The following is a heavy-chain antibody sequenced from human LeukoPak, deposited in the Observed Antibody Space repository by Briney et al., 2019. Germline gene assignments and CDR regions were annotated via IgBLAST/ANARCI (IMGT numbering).Heavy chain of an antibody. J-gene: IGHJ6*02. CDR1: GGSISSGGYY. D-gene: IGHD2-15*01. CDR3: ARDSYSSDCSGGSCYSYYYYGMDV. Sequence: SETLSLTCTVSGGSISSGGYYWSWIRQHPGKGLEWIGYIYYSGSTYYNPSLKSRVTISVDTSKNQFSLKLSSVTAADTAVYYCARDSYSSDCSGGSCYSYYYYGMDVWGQGTTVTVSS. V-gene: IGHV4-31*03. CDR2: IYYSGST.